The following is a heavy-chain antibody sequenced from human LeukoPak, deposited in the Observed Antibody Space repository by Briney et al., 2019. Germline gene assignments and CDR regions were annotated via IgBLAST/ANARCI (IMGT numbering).Heavy chain of an antibody. Sequence: ASVKVSCKASGYTFTSYAMNWVRQAPGQGLEWMGWINTNTGNPTYAQGFTGRFVFSLDTSVSTAYLQSSSLKAEDTAVYYCALSSSWYYFDYWGQGTLVTVSS. CDR1: GYTFTSYA. CDR2: INTNTGNP. CDR3: ALSSSWYYFDY. D-gene: IGHD6-13*01. V-gene: IGHV7-4-1*02. J-gene: IGHJ4*02.